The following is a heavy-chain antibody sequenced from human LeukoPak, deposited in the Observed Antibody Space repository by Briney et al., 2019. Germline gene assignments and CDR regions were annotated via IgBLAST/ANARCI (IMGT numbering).Heavy chain of an antibody. D-gene: IGHD2-2*01. CDR3: ARGVSVVVPAAMHWFDP. CDR2: INHSGST. V-gene: IGHV4-34*01. CDR1: GGSFSGYY. Sequence: PSETLSLTCVVYGGSFSGYYWSWIRQPPGKGLEWIGEINHSGSTNYNPSLKSRVTISVDTSKNQFSLKLSSVTAADTAVYYCARGVSVVVPAAMHWFDPWGQGTLVTVSS. J-gene: IGHJ5*02.